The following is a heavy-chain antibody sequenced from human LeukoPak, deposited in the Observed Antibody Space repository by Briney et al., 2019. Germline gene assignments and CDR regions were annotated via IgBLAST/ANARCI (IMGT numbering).Heavy chain of an antibody. CDR2: ISYDGSNK. J-gene: IGHJ4*02. Sequence: GGSLRLSCAASGFTFSSYGMHWVRQAPGKGLEWVAVISYDGSNKYYADSVKGRFTISRDNSKNTLYLQMNSLRAEDTAVYYCAKDQKNYYDSSGYDFDYWGQGTLVTVSS. D-gene: IGHD3-22*01. V-gene: IGHV3-30*18. CDR3: AKDQKNYYDSSGYDFDY. CDR1: GFTFSSYG.